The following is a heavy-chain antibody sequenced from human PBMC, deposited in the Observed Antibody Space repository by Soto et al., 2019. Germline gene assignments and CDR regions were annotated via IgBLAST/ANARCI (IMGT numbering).Heavy chain of an antibody. Sequence: EVQLVESGGGLVQPGGSLRLSCAGSGFIFSTNWMRWVRQAPGKGLEWVANIKQDGSEKYYVDSVKGRFTISRDNAKNSLYLQMNSLGAEDTAVYYCARDQGRSSGSKGEAFDIWGQGTMVTVSA. CDR2: IKQDGSEK. CDR1: GFIFSTNW. D-gene: IGHD1-26*01. V-gene: IGHV3-7*01. CDR3: ARDQGRSSGSKGEAFDI. J-gene: IGHJ3*02.